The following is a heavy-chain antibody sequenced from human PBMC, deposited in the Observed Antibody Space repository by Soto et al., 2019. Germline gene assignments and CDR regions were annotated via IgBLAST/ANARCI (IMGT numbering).Heavy chain of an antibody. CDR3: ARQRGYDILTGYSNWFDP. CDR1: GGSISSSSYY. J-gene: IGHJ5*02. CDR2: IYYSGST. V-gene: IGHV4-39*01. Sequence: PSETLSLTCTVSGGSISSSSYYWGWIRQPPGKGLEWIGSIYYSGSTYYNPSLKSRVTISVDTSKNQSSLKLSSVTAADTAVYYCARQRGYDILTGYSNWFDPWGQGTLVTVSS. D-gene: IGHD3-9*01.